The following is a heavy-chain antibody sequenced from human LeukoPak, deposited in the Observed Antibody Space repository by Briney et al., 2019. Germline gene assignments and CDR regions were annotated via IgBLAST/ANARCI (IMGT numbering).Heavy chain of an antibody. Sequence: GGSLRLSCAASGFTFSSYWMSWVRQAPGKGLEWVANIKQDGSEKYYVDSVKGRFTISRDNSKNRLYLQMNSLRAEDTAVYYCAKAISGWAPYDSWGQGTLVIVSS. CDR3: AKAISGWAPYDS. D-gene: IGHD6-19*01. CDR2: IKQDGSEK. J-gene: IGHJ4*02. CDR1: GFTFSSYW. V-gene: IGHV3-7*03.